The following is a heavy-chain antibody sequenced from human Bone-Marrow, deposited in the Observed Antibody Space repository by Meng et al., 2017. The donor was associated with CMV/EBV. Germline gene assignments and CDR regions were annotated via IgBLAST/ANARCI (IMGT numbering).Heavy chain of an antibody. CDR3: ARKPLAAAGHNWFDP. CDR2: ISSGGGTI. J-gene: IGHJ5*02. Sequence: LSLTCAASKFSFTTYEMNWVRQAPGKGLEWVSYISSGGGTIYYADSVKGRFTISRDNAKKSLYLQMNSLRAEDTAVYYCARKPLAAAGHNWFDPWGQGTLVTVSS. V-gene: IGHV3-48*03. CDR1: KFSFTTYE. D-gene: IGHD6-13*01.